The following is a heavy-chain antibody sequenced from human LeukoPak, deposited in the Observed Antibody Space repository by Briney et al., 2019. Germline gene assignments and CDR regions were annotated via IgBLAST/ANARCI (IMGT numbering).Heavy chain of an antibody. CDR1: GGSFSGYY. Sequence: PSETLSLTCAVYGGSFSGYYWSWIRQPPGKGLEWIGEINHSGSTNYNPSLKSRVTISVDTSKNQFSLKLSSVTAADTAVYYCASGGDIVVVPAAIREYYFDYWGQGTLVTVSS. D-gene: IGHD2-2*02. CDR3: ASGGDIVVVPAAIREYYFDY. CDR2: INHSGST. J-gene: IGHJ4*02. V-gene: IGHV4-34*01.